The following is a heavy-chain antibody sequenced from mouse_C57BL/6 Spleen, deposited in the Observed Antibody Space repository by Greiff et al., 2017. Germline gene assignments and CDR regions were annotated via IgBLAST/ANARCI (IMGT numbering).Heavy chain of an antibody. CDR2: IDPENGDT. CDR1: GFNIKDDY. D-gene: IGHD1-1*01. Sequence: EVQLVESGAELVRPGASVKLSCTASGFNIKDDYMHWVKQRPEQGLEWIGGIDPENGDTEYASKFQGKATITADTSSNTAYLQLSSLTSEDTAVYYCTFYGSSYGFAYWGQGTLVTVSA. CDR3: TFYGSSYGFAY. J-gene: IGHJ3*01. V-gene: IGHV14-4*01.